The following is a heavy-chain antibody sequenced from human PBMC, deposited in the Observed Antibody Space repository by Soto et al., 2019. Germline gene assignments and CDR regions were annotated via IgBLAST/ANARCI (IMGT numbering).Heavy chain of an antibody. V-gene: IGHV4-30-4*01. D-gene: IGHD2-2*01. CDR3: ARDEYQLLSSVSWFDS. CDR1: GGSIGSGDYY. CDR2: IYHTGNT. Sequence: PSETLSLTCTVSGGSIGSGDYYWSWIRQPPGKGLEWIGYIYHTGNTYYNPSLRSRVSISVDKSKSQFSLKLISVTAADTAVYFCARDEYQLLSSVSWFDSWGQGTLVTVSS. J-gene: IGHJ5*01.